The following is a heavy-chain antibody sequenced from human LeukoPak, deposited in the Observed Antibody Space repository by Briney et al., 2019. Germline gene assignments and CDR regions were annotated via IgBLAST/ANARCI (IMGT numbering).Heavy chain of an antibody. CDR3: ASHLYDYVWGSYRSPGYYYGMDV. CDR2: IIPIPGIA. D-gene: IGHD3-16*02. Sequence: SVKVSCKASGGTFSSYAISWVRQAPGQGLEWMGRIIPIPGIANYAQKFQGRVTITADKSTSTAYMELSSLRSEDTAVYYCASHLYDYVWGSYRSPGYYYGMDVWGQGTTVTVS. V-gene: IGHV1-69*04. J-gene: IGHJ6*02. CDR1: GGTFSSYA.